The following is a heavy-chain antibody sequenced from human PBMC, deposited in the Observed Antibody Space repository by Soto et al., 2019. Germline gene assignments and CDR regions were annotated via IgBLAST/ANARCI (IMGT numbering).Heavy chain of an antibody. CDR2: IYHGGST. Sequence: QVQLQESGPGLVKPSGTLSLTCAVSGGSISSSDWWNWVRQPPGKGLEWIGEIYHGGSTNYNPSLKSRVTISVDKSKNQFSLKLRSVTAADTAVYYCAGFGTVTTNFDYWGQGTLVTVSS. J-gene: IGHJ4*02. D-gene: IGHD4-17*01. CDR3: AGFGTVTTNFDY. CDR1: GGSISSSDW. V-gene: IGHV4-4*02.